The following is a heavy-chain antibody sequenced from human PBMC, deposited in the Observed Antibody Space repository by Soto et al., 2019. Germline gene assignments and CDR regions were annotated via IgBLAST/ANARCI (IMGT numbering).Heavy chain of an antibody. CDR2: INSDGSST. J-gene: IGHJ5*01. CDR1: GFTFSSYW. Sequence: EVQLVESGGALVQPGGSLRLSCAASGFTFSSYWMHWVRRAPGKGLVWVSRINSDGSSTAYADSVRGRFTISRDNAKNTLYLQMNSLRGEDTAVYYCTRDPAPSGWFDYWGQGTLFTFSS. V-gene: IGHV3-74*01. D-gene: IGHD6-19*01. CDR3: TRDPAPSGWFDY.